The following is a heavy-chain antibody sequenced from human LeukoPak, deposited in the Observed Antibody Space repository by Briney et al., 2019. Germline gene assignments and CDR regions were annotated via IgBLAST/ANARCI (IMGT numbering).Heavy chain of an antibody. CDR2: IDPSGGST. Sequence: ASVKVSCKPSGYTFTSYYVHWVRQAPGQGLEWIGIIDPSGGSTAYAQKFQGRVGMTRDTSTSTVYMELSSLRSEDTAVYYCARGGAPGTSYYYYYYMDVWGKGTSVTVSS. D-gene: IGHD6-13*01. CDR1: GYTFTSYY. V-gene: IGHV1-46*01. J-gene: IGHJ6*03. CDR3: ARGGAPGTSYYYYYYMDV.